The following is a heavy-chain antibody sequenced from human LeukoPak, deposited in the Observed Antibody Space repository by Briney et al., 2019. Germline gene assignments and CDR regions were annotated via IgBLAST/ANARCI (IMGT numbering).Heavy chain of an antibody. CDR1: GFTFSSYA. J-gene: IGHJ4*02. V-gene: IGHV3-30-3*01. CDR3: AREAHTGYCSGGSCYPDDY. D-gene: IGHD2-15*01. Sequence: GRSLRLSCAASGFTFSSYAMHWVRQAPGKGLEWVAVISYDGSNKYYADSVKGRFTISRDNSKNTLYLQMNSLRAEDTAVYYCAREAHTGYCSGGSCYPDDYWGQGTLVTVSS. CDR2: ISYDGSNK.